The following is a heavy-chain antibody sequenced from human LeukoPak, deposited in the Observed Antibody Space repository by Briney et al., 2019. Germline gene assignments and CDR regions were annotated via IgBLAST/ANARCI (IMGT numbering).Heavy chain of an antibody. CDR2: IKQDGSEK. CDR3: ARDGRWLQYPSDY. J-gene: IGHJ4*02. D-gene: IGHD5-24*01. CDR1: GFTFSSYW. Sequence: GGSLRLSCAASGFTFSSYWMSWVRQAPGKGLEWVANIKQDGSEKYYVDSVKGRFTISRDNAKNSLYLQMNSLRAENTAVYYCARDGRWLQYPSDYWGQGTLVTVSS. V-gene: IGHV3-7*01.